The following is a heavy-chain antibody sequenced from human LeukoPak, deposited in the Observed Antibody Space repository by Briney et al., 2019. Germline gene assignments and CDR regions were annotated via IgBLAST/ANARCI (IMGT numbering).Heavy chain of an antibody. Sequence: TFSSFALSWIRQPPGKVLEWIGRIYYSGSTYYNPSLKSRVTISGDTSKNQFSLKLSSVTAADTAVYYCASIGLVTGTTGYWGQGTLVTVSS. CDR2: IYYSGST. CDR1: TFSSFA. V-gene: IGHV4-39*01. J-gene: IGHJ4*02. D-gene: IGHD1-7*01. CDR3: ASIGLVTGTTGY.